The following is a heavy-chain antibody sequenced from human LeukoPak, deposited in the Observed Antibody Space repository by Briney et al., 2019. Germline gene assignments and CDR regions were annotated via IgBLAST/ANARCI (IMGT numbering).Heavy chain of an antibody. D-gene: IGHD5-24*01. CDR2: IYYSGST. J-gene: IGHJ4*02. Sequence: SETLSLTCTVSGDSISSSTYYCGWVRQPPGKGLEWIGNIYYSGSTYYNPSLKSRVTISVDTSKNQFSLKLSSVTAADTAVYYCAKTYGYNPFDYWGQGTLVTVS. CDR3: AKTYGYNPFDY. CDR1: GDSISSSTYY. V-gene: IGHV4-39*01.